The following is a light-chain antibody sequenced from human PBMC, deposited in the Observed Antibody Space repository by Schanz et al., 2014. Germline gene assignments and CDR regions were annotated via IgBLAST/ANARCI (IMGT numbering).Light chain of an antibody. CDR3: ISYTSSRTKGV. CDR1: TSNIGSNT. J-gene: IGLJ3*02. Sequence: QSVLTQPPSASGTPGQRVTISCSGSTSNIGSNTVNWYQQLPGTAPQLLIYTNSQRSSGVPDRFSGSKSGTSASLAISGLQSEDEADYYCISYTSSRTKGVFGGGTKVTVL. CDR2: TNS. V-gene: IGLV1-44*01.